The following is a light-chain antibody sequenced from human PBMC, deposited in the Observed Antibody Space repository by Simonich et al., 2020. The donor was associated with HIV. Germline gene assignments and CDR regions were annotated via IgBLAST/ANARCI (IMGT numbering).Light chain of an antibody. V-gene: IGKV4-1*01. CDR2: WAS. Sequence: DIVMTQSPDSLAVSLGERATINCKSSQSVLYSSNNKNYLAWYQQKPRQPPKLLISWASTRQSGVPDRFSGSGSGTDFTLTISSLQAEDVAVYYCQQYYSTPPTFGQGTKVEIK. J-gene: IGKJ1*01. CDR1: QSVLYSSNNKNY. CDR3: QQYYSTPPT.